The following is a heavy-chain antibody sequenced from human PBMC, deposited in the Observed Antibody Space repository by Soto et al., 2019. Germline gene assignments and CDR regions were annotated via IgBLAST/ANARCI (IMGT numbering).Heavy chain of an antibody. CDR3: ARAGDDCSTPSCYMIDY. Sequence: ASVKVSCKASGYTFTSYGISWVRQAPGQGLEWMGWISAYNGNTNYAQKPQGRVTMTTDTSTSTAYMELRSLRSDDTAVYYCARAGDDCSTPSCYMIDYWGQGTLVTVSS. D-gene: IGHD2-2*01. CDR2: ISAYNGNT. CDR1: GYTFTSYG. J-gene: IGHJ4*02. V-gene: IGHV1-18*04.